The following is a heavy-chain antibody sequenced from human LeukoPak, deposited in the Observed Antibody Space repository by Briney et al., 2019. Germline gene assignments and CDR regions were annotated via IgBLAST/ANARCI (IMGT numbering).Heavy chain of an antibody. Sequence: GGSLRLSCAASGFTFSSYSMNWVRQAPGKRLEWVSSISSSSSYIYYADSVKGRFTISRDNAKNSLYLQMNSLRAEDTAVYYCATQIEYQLLYDYYYGMDVWGQGTTVTVSS. CDR2: ISSSSSYI. J-gene: IGHJ6*02. CDR3: ATQIEYQLLYDYYYGMDV. CDR1: GFTFSSYS. D-gene: IGHD2-2*01. V-gene: IGHV3-21*01.